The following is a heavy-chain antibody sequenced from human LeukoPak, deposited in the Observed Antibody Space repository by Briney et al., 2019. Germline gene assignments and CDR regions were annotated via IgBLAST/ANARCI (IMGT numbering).Heavy chain of an antibody. CDR1: GFTFSSYA. D-gene: IGHD3-3*01. V-gene: IGHV3-23*01. CDR3: AKTGIWSGYYYYYGMDV. Sequence: PGGSLRLSCAASGFTFSSYAMSWVRQAPGKGLEWVSAISGSGGSTYYADSVKGRFTISRDNSKNTLYLQMNSLRAEDTAVYYCAKTGIWSGYYYYYGMDVWGQGTTVTVSS. CDR2: ISGSGGST. J-gene: IGHJ6*02.